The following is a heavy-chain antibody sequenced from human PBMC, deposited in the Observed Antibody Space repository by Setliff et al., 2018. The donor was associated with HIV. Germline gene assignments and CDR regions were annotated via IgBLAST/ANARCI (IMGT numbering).Heavy chain of an antibody. CDR1: GGAISGSGYY. CDR2: IYYSGSV. J-gene: IGHJ6*02. D-gene: IGHD1-26*01. Sequence: SETLSLTCSVSGGAISGSGYYWSWISQPPGKALEWIGYIYYSGSVYYHPSLKSRITISVDTSKNQFSVKLNSVTAAYTAVYYCARSTISGSHPESYGFYVWGQGTTVTVSS. V-gene: IGHV4-31*03. CDR3: ARSTISGSHPESYGFYV.